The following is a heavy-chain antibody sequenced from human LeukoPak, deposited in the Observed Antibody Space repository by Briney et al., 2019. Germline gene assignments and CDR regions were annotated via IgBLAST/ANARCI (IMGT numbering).Heavy chain of an antibody. CDR1: GFTVSSYW. J-gene: IGHJ4*02. Sequence: GGSLRLSCAASGFTVSSYWMSWVRQSPGRGLEWVAYIKSDGSETYFMGSVKGRFTISRNNAKNALYLEMNGLRTADTSDYFCARERMYSGSGSTYPYYDYWGQGTLVTVSS. D-gene: IGHD3-10*01. CDR2: IKSDGSET. V-gene: IGHV3-7*01. CDR3: ARERMYSGSGSTYPYYDY.